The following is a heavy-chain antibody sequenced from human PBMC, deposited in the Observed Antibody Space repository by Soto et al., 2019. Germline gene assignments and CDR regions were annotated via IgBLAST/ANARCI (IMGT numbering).Heavy chain of an antibody. V-gene: IGHV1-69*13. CDR3: ARDRSVGITIIVVAPPQSDAFDI. D-gene: IGHD3-22*01. Sequence: GASVKVSCKASGGTFSSYAISWVRQAPGQGLEWMGGIIPIFGTANYAQKFQGRVTITADESTSTAYMELSSLRSEDTAVYYCARDRSVGITIIVVAPPQSDAFDIWGQGTMVTVSS. J-gene: IGHJ3*02. CDR1: GGTFSSYA. CDR2: IIPIFGTA.